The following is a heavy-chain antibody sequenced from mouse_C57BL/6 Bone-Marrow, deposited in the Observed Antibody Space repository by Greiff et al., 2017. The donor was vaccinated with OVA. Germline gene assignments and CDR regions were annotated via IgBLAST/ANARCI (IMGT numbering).Heavy chain of an antibody. CDR1: GFTFTDYY. V-gene: IGHV7-3*01. CDR2: IRNKANGYTT. Sequence: EVQLMESGGGLVQPGGSLSLSCAASGFTFTDYYMSWVRQPPGKALEWLGFIRNKANGYTTEYSASVKGRFTISRDNSHSILYLQMNALRAEDSATYYCARYPLYYGGAMDYWGQGTSVTVSS. J-gene: IGHJ4*01. D-gene: IGHD1-2*01. CDR3: ARYPLYYGGAMDY.